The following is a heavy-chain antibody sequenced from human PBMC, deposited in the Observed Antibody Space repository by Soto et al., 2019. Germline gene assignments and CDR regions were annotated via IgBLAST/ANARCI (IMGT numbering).Heavy chain of an antibody. CDR3: ARSKYNWNYWDY. D-gene: IGHD1-20*01. CDR1: GFTFATYA. CDR2: ISGSGGST. V-gene: IGHV3-23*01. Sequence: EVQLLESGGGLVQPGGSLRLSCAASGFTFATYAMSWVRQAPGKGLEWVSAISGSGGSTYYADSVKGRFTISRDNSKNTLYLHMNSLRAEDTAGYYCARSKYNWNYWDYWGQGTLVTVSS. J-gene: IGHJ4*02.